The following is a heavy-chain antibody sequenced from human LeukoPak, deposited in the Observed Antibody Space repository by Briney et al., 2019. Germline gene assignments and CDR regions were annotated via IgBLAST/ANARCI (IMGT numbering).Heavy chain of an antibody. D-gene: IGHD2-21*02. CDR2: MSASSGNT. CDR3: ARTPPKGDIDY. J-gene: IGHJ4*02. V-gene: IGHV1-8*01. CDR1: GYTFTNYD. Sequence: ASVKVSCKASGYTFTNYDINWVRQATGQGLEWLGWMSASSGNTGYAQKFQGGVSMTRAISISTAYLELSSLTFEDTAVYYCARTPPKGDIDYWGQGTLVTVSS.